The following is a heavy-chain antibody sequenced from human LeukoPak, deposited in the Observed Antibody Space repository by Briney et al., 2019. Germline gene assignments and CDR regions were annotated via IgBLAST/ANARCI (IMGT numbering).Heavy chain of an antibody. CDR1: GYTFTNYG. Sequence: ASVKVSCKASGYTFTNYGIIWVRQAPGQGLEWMGWVSAYNVNTNYAQKVRDRVTMTTDTSTTTSYMELRSLRSDDTAVYYCARGSLCGGTYYTPGKSCAFDFWGQGTMVTVSS. CDR3: ARGSLCGGTYYTPGKSCAFDF. J-gene: IGHJ3*01. D-gene: IGHD1-26*01. CDR2: VSAYNVNT. V-gene: IGHV1-18*01.